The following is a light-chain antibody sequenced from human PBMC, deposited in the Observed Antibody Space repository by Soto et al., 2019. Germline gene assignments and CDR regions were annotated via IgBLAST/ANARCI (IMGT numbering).Light chain of an antibody. CDR1: QNVNTW. Sequence: DVQMTQSPSTLSASVGDRVTITCRASQNVNTWLAWYQQKPGRAPDLLIHKSSTLETGGPSRFSGSGSGTDSTLSISSLQPDDFVPYYCHQYDSAPLTVGGGTKVYIK. CDR3: HQYDSAPLT. CDR2: KSS. V-gene: IGKV1-5*03. J-gene: IGKJ4*01.